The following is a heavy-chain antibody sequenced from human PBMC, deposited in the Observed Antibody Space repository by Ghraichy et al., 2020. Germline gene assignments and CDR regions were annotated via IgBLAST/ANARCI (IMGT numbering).Heavy chain of an antibody. D-gene: IGHD3-3*01. CDR3: ARDWSGSARYDY. Sequence: GGSLRLSCAASGFTFSDFYMSWIRQAPGKGLEWVSYISSRSGTIYYADSVKGRFTISRDNAKNSLYLQMNSLEAEDTAVYFCARDWSGSARYDYWGQGTLVTVSS. CDR1: GFTFSDFY. CDR2: ISSRSGTI. V-gene: IGHV3-11*01. J-gene: IGHJ4*02.